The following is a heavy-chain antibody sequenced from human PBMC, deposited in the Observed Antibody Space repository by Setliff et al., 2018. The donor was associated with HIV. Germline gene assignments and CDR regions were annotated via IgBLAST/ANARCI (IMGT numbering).Heavy chain of an antibody. Sequence: GGSLRLSCAASGFTFSYSWMNWVRQAPGKGLEWVGRIKSKIDGGTADYAAPVKGRFTISRDDSKNTLYLQMNSLKIEDTAMYYCTSRPPNRSSRRFDPWGQGTLVTVSS. J-gene: IGHJ5*02. CDR2: IKSKIDGGTA. D-gene: IGHD6-13*01. CDR3: TSRPPNRSSRRFDP. V-gene: IGHV3-15*01. CDR1: GFTFSYSW.